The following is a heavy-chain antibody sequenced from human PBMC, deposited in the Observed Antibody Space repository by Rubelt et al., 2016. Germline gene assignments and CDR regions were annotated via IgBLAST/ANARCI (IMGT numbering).Heavy chain of an antibody. J-gene: IGHJ4*02. Sequence: QVQLVQSGAEVKKPGASVKVSCKASGYTFTGYYMHWVRQAPGQGLEWMGWINPNSGGTNLGQKFQGRVTMTRDTSVSTAYMELSRLTSDDTAVYYWARVNSGYDYGLDYWGQGTLVTVSS. CDR1: GYTFTGYY. CDR3: ARVNSGYDYGLDY. D-gene: IGHD5-12*01. CDR2: INPNSGGT. V-gene: IGHV1-2*02.